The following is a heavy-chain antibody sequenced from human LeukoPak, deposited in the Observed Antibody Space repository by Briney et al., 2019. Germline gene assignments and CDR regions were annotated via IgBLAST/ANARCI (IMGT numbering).Heavy chain of an antibody. J-gene: IGHJ3*02. CDR1: GGSISSYY. D-gene: IGHD4-17*01. CDR3: ARPQDYGDGAFDI. CDR2: IYYSGGT. V-gene: IGHV4-59*08. Sequence: SETLSLTCTVSGGSISSYYWSWIRQPPGKGLEWIGYIYYSGGTNYNPSLKSRVTISLDTSKNQFSLKLSSVTAADTAVYYCARPQDYGDGAFDIWGQGTMVTVSS.